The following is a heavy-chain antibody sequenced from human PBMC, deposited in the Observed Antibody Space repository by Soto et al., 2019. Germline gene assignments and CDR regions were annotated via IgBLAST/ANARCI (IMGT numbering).Heavy chain of an antibody. CDR1: GGSFSGYY. J-gene: IGHJ6*02. CDR3: ARGGHTAMVSHYYYGMDV. Sequence: SETLSLTCAVYGGSFSGYYWSWIRQPPGKGLEWIGEINHSGSTNYNPSLKSRVTISVDTSKNQFSLKLSSVTAADTAVYYCARGGHTAMVSHYYYGMDVWGQGTTVTVSS. D-gene: IGHD5-18*01. V-gene: IGHV4-34*01. CDR2: INHSGST.